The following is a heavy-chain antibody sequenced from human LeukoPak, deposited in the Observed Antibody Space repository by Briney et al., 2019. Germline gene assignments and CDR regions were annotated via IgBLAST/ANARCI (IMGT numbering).Heavy chain of an antibody. CDR3: ARTPAAAGTPLDY. CDR2: IYYTGGNT. D-gene: IGHD6-13*01. V-gene: IGHV4-59*12. CDR1: GGAMDMSY. J-gene: IGHJ4*02. Sequence: SETPFLTCTGSGGAMDMSYWGLIWEPPRKGLEGIGYIYYTGGNTDYNPSLKSRVTISVDTSKNQFSLRLTSVTAADTAVYYCARTPAAAGTPLDYWGQGTLVTVSS.